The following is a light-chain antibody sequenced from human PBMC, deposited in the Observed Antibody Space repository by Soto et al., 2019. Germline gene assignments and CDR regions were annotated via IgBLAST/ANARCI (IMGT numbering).Light chain of an antibody. Sequence: QPASVSGSPGQSITISCTGTSSDVGGYNYVSWYQQHPGKAPKLMIYDVSNRPSGVSNRFSGSKSGNTASLTISGLQAEDEADYYCSSYTSSSTLNYVFGTGTKVTVL. CDR2: DVS. CDR3: SSYTSSSTLNYV. CDR1: SSDVGGYNY. J-gene: IGLJ1*01. V-gene: IGLV2-14*01.